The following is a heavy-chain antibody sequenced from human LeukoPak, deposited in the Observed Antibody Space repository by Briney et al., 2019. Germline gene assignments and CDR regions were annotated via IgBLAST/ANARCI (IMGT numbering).Heavy chain of an antibody. CDR2: IYHSGST. CDR1: GYSISSGYY. D-gene: IGHD2-21*01. Sequence: SETLSPTCTVSGYSISSGYYWGWIRQPPGKGLEWIGTIYHSGSTYYNPSLKSRVTISVDTSKNQFSLKLSSVTAADTAVYYCARVGYYPDYYMDVWGKGTTVTVPS. CDR3: ARVGYYPDYYMDV. V-gene: IGHV4-38-2*02. J-gene: IGHJ6*03.